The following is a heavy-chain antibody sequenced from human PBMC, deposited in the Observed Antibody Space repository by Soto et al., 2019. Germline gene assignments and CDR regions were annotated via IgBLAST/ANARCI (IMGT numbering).Heavy chain of an antibody. V-gene: IGHV5-51*01. J-gene: IGHJ4*02. CDR2: IYPGDSDT. D-gene: IGHD3-10*01. CDR3: ASLVNYYRSGPRIDY. Sequence: GEALKISCKGSGYSFTSYWIGWVRQMPGKGLEWMGIIYPGDSDTRYSPSFQGQVTISADKSISTAYLQWSSLKASDTAMYYCASLVNYYRSGPRIDYRCQGILVTLSS. CDR1: GYSFTSYW.